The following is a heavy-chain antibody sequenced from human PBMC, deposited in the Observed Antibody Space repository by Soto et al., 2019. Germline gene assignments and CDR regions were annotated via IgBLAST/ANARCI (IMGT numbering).Heavy chain of an antibody. D-gene: IGHD2-21*02. V-gene: IGHV4-30-2*01. Sequence: PSETLSLTCAVSGGSISSGGYSWSWIRQPPGKGLEWIGYIYHSGSTYYNPSLKSRVTISVDRSKNQFSLKLSSVTAADTAVYYCARDHTGILDYWGQGTLVTVSS. CDR2: IYHSGST. CDR1: GGSISSGGYS. J-gene: IGHJ4*02. CDR3: ARDHTGILDY.